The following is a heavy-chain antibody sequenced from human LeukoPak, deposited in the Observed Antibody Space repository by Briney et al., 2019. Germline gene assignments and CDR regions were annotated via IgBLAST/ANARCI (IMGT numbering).Heavy chain of an antibody. Sequence: SVKVSCKASGGTFNSYAISWVRQAPGQGLEWMGGIIPIFGTANYAQKFQGRVTITTDESTSTAYMELSSLRSEDTAVYYCARVRYYWDYGDYVGGDAFDIWGQGTMVTVSS. CDR1: GGTFNSYA. CDR3: ARVRYYWDYGDYVGGDAFDI. CDR2: IIPIFGTA. V-gene: IGHV1-69*05. J-gene: IGHJ3*02. D-gene: IGHD4-17*01.